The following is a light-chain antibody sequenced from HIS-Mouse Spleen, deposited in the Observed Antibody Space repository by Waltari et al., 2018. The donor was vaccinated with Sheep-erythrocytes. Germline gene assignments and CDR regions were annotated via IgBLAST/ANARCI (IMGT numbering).Light chain of an antibody. Sequence: GQRVTISCSGSSSNIGSNTVNWYQQLPGTAPQLLIYSNNQRPSGVPDRFSGSKSGTSASLAISGLQSEDEADYYCAAWDDSLNGPVVFGGGTKLTVL. V-gene: IGLV1-44*01. CDR2: SNN. CDR1: SSNIGSNT. J-gene: IGLJ2*01. CDR3: AAWDDSLNGPVV.